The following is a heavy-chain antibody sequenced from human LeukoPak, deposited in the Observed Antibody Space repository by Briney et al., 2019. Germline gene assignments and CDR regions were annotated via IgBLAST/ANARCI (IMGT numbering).Heavy chain of an antibody. CDR3: ARDNRDITMVRAPYYYYYMDV. D-gene: IGHD3-10*01. Sequence: SETLSLTCTVSGGSISSGSYYWSWIRQPAGKGLEWIGRIYTSGSTNYNPSLKTRVTISVDKSKSQFSLNLTSVTAADTAVYYCARDNRDITMVRAPYYYYYMDVWGKGTTVTISS. V-gene: IGHV4-61*02. CDR2: IYTSGST. CDR1: GGSISSGSYY. J-gene: IGHJ6*03.